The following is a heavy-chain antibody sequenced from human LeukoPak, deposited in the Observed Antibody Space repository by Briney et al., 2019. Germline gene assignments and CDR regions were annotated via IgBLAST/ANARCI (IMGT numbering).Heavy chain of an antibody. Sequence: SETLSLTCTVSGGSISSGGYPWSWIRQPPGKGLEWIGYIFHTGHTSYNPSLKSRVTISVDMSKNQLSLRLPSVTPADTAVYYCARGFYGAGSHFDFWGQGTLVTVSS. CDR3: ARGFYGAGSHFDF. CDR1: GGSISSGGYP. J-gene: IGHJ4*02. V-gene: IGHV4-30-2*01. CDR2: IFHTGHT. D-gene: IGHD3-10*01.